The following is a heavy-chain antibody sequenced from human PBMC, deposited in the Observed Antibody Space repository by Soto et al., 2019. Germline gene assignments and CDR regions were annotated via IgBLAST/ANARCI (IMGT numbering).Heavy chain of an antibody. D-gene: IGHD3-22*01. V-gene: IGHV3-23*01. CDR1: GFTFSSYA. CDR2: ISGSGGST. Sequence: GGSLRLSCAASGFTFSSYAMSWVRQAPGKGLEWVSAISGSGGSTYYADSVKGRFTISRDNSKNTLYLQMNSLRAEDTAVYYCARKYYYDSSGYSWFDPWGQGTLVTVSS. J-gene: IGHJ5*02. CDR3: ARKYYYDSSGYSWFDP.